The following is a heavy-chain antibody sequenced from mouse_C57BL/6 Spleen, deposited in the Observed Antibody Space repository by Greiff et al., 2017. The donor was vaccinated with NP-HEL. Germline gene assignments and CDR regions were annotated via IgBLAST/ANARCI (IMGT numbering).Heavy chain of an antibody. CDR2: IDPTSGGT. D-gene: IGHD2-4*01. CDR3: ARGYDYENFDY. Sequence: VKLQQPGAELVKPGASVKLSCKASGYTFTSYWMHWVKQRPGRGLEWIGRIDPTSGGTKYNEKFKSKATLTVDKPSSTAYMQLSSLTSEDSAVYYCARGYDYENFDYWGQGTTLTVSS. J-gene: IGHJ2*01. V-gene: IGHV1-72*01. CDR1: GYTFTSYW.